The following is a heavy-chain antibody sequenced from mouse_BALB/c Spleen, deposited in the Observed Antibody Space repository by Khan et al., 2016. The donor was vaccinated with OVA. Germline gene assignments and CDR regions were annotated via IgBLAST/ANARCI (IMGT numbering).Heavy chain of an antibody. CDR3: ARGNYYGYAMDY. Sequence: EVQLQESGPGLVKPSQSLSLTCIVTGYSITRDYAWNWIRQFPGNKLEWMGYISYSGSTSYNPSLKSRISITRDTSKNQFFLQLNSVTTEDTATYYCARGNYYGYAMDYWGQGTSVTVSS. CDR2: ISYSGST. V-gene: IGHV3-2*02. D-gene: IGHD1-1*01. CDR1: GYSITRDYA. J-gene: IGHJ4*01.